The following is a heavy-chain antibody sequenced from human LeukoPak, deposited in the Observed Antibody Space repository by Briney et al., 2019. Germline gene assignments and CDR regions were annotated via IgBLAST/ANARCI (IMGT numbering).Heavy chain of an antibody. CDR1: GFTFSSYG. V-gene: IGHV3-30*18. CDR2: ISYDGSNK. D-gene: IGHD1-26*01. CDR3: AKGSWYSGSYMDY. J-gene: IGHJ4*02. Sequence: GGSLRLSCAASGFTFSSYGMHWVRQAPGKGLEWVAVISYDGSNKYYADSVKGRFTISRDNSKNTLYLQMNSLRAEDTAVYYCAKGSWYSGSYMDYWGQGTLVTVSS.